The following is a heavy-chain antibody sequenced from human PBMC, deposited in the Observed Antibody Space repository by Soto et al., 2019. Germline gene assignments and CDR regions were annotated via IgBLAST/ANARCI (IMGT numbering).Heavy chain of an antibody. CDR2: VFHSGSA. CDR1: GDSISNNYW. V-gene: IGHV4-4*02. J-gene: IGHJ4*02. CDR3: TRGDFWSGSDS. Sequence: QVQLQESGPGLVKPSGTLSLTCDVSGDSISNNYWWTWVRQFPGEGLQWIGEVFHSGSANYNPPLKNRVNISVDKSKNRFSLMLRSVTAADTALYYCTRGDFWSGSDSWGQGIQVSVSS. D-gene: IGHD3-3*01.